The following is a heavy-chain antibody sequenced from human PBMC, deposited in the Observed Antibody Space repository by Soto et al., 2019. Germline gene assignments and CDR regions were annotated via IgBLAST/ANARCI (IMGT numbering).Heavy chain of an antibody. D-gene: IGHD4-17*01. V-gene: IGHV4-31*03. CDR3: AREKEDDSGDYNAFDI. CDR2: IYYSGTK. Sequence: QVQLQESGPGLVKPSQTLSLTCTVSGDSINNGDCYWSWLRQLPGKGLEWIGYIYYSGTKYYNPSLKSRVSMSVDTSKNQFSLNLTSVTAADTAVYYCAREKEDDSGDYNAFDIWGHGTVVTVSS. CDR1: GDSINNGDCY. J-gene: IGHJ3*02.